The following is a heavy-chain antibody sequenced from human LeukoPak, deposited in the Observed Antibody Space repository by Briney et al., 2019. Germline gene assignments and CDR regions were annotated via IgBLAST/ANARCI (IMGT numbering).Heavy chain of an antibody. V-gene: IGHV3-23*01. Sequence: PGGSLRLSCAASGFTFSSYGMSWVRQAPGKGLEWVSAISGSGGSTYYADSVKGRFTISRDNSKNTLYLQMNSLRAEDTAVYYCAAVRRGYYDAFDIWGQGTMVTVSS. D-gene: IGHD3-22*01. CDR3: AAVRRGYYDAFDI. J-gene: IGHJ3*02. CDR1: GFTFSSYG. CDR2: ISGSGGST.